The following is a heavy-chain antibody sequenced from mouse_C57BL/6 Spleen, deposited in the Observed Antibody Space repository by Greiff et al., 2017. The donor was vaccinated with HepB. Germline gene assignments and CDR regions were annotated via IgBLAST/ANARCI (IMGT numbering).Heavy chain of an antibody. D-gene: IGHD2-5*01. J-gene: IGHJ4*01. CDR3: ARSRNLTYYSNYDYAMDY. V-gene: IGHV1-50*01. CDR1: GYTFTSYW. CDR2: IDPSDSYT. Sequence: VQLQQPGAELVKPGASVKLSCKASGYTFTSYWMQWVKQRPGQGLEWIGEIDPSDSYTNYNQKFKGKATLTVDTSSSTAYMQLSSLTSEDSAVYYCARSRNLTYYSNYDYAMDYWGQGTSVTVSS.